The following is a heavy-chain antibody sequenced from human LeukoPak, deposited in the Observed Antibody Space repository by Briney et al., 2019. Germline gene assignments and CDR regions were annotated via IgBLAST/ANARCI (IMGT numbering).Heavy chain of an antibody. D-gene: IGHD4-11*01. CDR3: ARKVATVTTYWFDP. V-gene: IGHV7-4-1*02. J-gene: IGHJ5*02. CDR1: GYIFDIYA. Sequence: AASVKVSCKASGYIFDIYAMIWVRQAPGQGLELMGWINTNTGNPTYAQGFTGRFVFSLDTSVSTAYLQISSLKAEDTAVYYCARKVATVTTYWFDPWGQGTLVTVSS. CDR2: INTNTGNP.